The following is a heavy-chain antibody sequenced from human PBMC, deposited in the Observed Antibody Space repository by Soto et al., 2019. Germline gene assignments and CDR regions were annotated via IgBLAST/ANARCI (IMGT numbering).Heavy chain of an antibody. CDR2: IIPIFGTA. V-gene: IGHV1-69*12. CDR3: ASGDYDFWRGPGGGMDV. CDR1: GGTFSSYA. Sequence: QVQLVQSGAEVKKPGSSVKVSCKASGGTFSSYAISWVRQAPGQGLEWMGGIIPIFGTANYAQKFQGRVTITAEESTSTAYMELSSLRSEDTAVYYCASGDYDFWRGPGGGMDVWGQGTTVTVSS. J-gene: IGHJ6*02. D-gene: IGHD3-3*01.